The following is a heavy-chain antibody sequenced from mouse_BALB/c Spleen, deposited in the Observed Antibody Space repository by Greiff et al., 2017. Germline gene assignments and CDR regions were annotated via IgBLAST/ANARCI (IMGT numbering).Heavy chain of an antibody. J-gene: IGHJ3*01. CDR1: GYAFSSYW. V-gene: IGHV1-80*01. CDR3: ARVWDYDGAGFAY. Sequence: QVQLQQSGAELVRPGSSVKISCKASGYAFSSYWMNWVKQRPGQGLEWIGQIYPGDGDTNYNGKFKGKATLTADKSSSTAYMQLSSLTSEDSAVYVCARVWDYDGAGFAYWGQGTLVTVSA. D-gene: IGHD2-4*01. CDR2: IYPGDGDT.